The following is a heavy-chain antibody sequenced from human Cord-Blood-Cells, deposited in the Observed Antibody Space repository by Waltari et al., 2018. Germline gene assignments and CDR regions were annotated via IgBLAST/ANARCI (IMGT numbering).Heavy chain of an antibody. CDR2: IYSGGST. CDR1: GFTVSSNY. D-gene: IGHD3-22*01. Sequence: EVQLVESGGGLIQPGGSLRLSCAASGFTVSSNYMSWVRQAPGKGLEWVSVIYSGGSTYYADSVKGRVTISRDNSKNTLYLQMNSLRAEDTAVYYCARERDDSSGYYVYWYFDLWGRGTLVTVSS. CDR3: ARERDDSSGYYVYWYFDL. V-gene: IGHV3-53*01. J-gene: IGHJ2*01.